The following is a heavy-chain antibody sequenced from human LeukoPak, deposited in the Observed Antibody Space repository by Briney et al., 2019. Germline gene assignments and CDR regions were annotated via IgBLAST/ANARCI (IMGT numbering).Heavy chain of an antibody. D-gene: IGHD3-22*01. Sequence: GGSLRLSCVASGFPFSSYWMTWVRQGPGMGLEWVSGISGSGGSTYYVDSVKGRFTISRDKSKNTLYLQMNSLRPEDTAIYYCAKVLYYDSSAQYYFDYWGQGTLATVSS. CDR3: AKVLYYDSSAQYYFDY. CDR2: ISGSGGST. J-gene: IGHJ4*02. CDR1: GFPFSSYW. V-gene: IGHV3-23*01.